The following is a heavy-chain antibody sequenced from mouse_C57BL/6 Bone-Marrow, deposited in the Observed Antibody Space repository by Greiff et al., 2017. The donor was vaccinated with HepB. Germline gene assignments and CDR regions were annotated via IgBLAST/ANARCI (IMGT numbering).Heavy chain of an antibody. J-gene: IGHJ2*01. Sequence: QVQLQQPGAELVRPGSSVKLSCKASGYTFTSYWMDWVKQRPGQGLEWIGNIYPSDSETHYNQKFKDKATLTVDKSSSTAYMQLSSLTSEDSAVYYCARSYYYGSSPLFDYWGQGTTLTVSS. CDR2: IYPSDSET. CDR3: ARSYYYGSSPLFDY. CDR1: GYTFTSYW. V-gene: IGHV1-61*01. D-gene: IGHD1-1*01.